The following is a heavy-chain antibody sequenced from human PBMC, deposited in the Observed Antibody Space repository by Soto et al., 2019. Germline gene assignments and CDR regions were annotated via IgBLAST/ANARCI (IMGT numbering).Heavy chain of an antibody. V-gene: IGHV4-39*02. CDR3: GPATFDC. J-gene: IGHJ4*02. CDR2: IYYTGTT. Sequence: QLQLQESGPGLVKPSETLSLTCTVSGGSISSSGYYWGWIRQPPGKGLEWIGCIYYTGTTYYSPSLQSRVTISRDPSKHHFSLRLGAVTAADTGVYYCGPATFDCWGQGTLVTVSS. CDR1: GGSISSSGYY. D-gene: IGHD6-25*01.